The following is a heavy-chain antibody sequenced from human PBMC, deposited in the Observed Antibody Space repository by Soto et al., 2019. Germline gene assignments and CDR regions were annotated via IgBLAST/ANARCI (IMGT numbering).Heavy chain of an antibody. V-gene: IGHV3-48*02. CDR1: GFTFSSYS. CDR3: AREIEYDYIWGSYRYTDF. J-gene: IGHJ4*02. CDR2: ISSSSSTI. D-gene: IGHD3-16*02. Sequence: EVQLVESGGGLVQPVGSLRLSCAASGFTFSSYSMNWVRQAPGKGLEWVSYISSSSSTIYYADSVKGRFTISRDNAKNSLYLQMNSLRDEDTAVYYCAREIEYDYIWGSYRYTDFWGQGTLVTVSS.